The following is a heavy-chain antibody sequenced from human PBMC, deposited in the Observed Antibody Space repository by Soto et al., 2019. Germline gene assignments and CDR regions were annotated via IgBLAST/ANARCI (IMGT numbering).Heavy chain of an antibody. J-gene: IGHJ4*02. CDR1: GGSISSAGYY. V-gene: IGHV4-31*03. Sequence: PSETLSLTCTVSGGSISSAGYYWSWIRQHPGKGLEWIGYIYYTGSTDYSPSLKSRVTISVDTSKNQFSLNLSSVTAADTAVYYCARGPEYYYDNSGFKYWGQGILVTVSS. CDR2: IYYTGST. CDR3: ARGPEYYYDNSGFKY. D-gene: IGHD3-22*01.